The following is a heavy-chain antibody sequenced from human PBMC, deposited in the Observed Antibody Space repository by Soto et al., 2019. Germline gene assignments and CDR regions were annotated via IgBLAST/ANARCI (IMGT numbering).Heavy chain of an antibody. CDR3: ARRVKQQLVQYYYYCYHMDV. D-gene: IGHD6-13*01. J-gene: IGHJ6*03. V-gene: IGHV1-18*01. CDR2: ISAYNGNT. Sequence: QVQLVQSGAEVKKPGASVKVSCKASGYTFTSYGISWVRQAPGQGLEWMGWISAYNGNTNYAQKLQGRVTMPTDTSTSTSYMELRSLRSDDTAVYYCARRVKQQLVQYYYYCYHMDVWGKGTTVTVS. CDR1: GYTFTSYG.